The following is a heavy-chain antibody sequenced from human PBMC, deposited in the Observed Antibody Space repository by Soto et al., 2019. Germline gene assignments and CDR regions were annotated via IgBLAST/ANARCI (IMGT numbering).Heavy chain of an antibody. V-gene: IGHV1-18*01. Sequence: QVQLVQSGDEVKKPGASVKVSCKASGYIFVNYGIAWVRQAPGQGLEWMGWISPYTGNTNSATKIQGRLTMTTDTSTSTAYMDQGSLTSDDTAVYYCVMVDNYVTPTPQDVWGQGTTVTVSS. D-gene: IGHD3-16*01. CDR3: VMVDNYVTPTPQDV. CDR2: ISPYTGNT. CDR1: GYIFVNYG. J-gene: IGHJ6*02.